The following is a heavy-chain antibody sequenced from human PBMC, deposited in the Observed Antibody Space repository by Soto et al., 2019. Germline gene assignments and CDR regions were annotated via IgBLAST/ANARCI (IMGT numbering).Heavy chain of an antibody. D-gene: IGHD2-2*01. CDR1: GFTFRSYA. CDR3: ARTLPSKKNQPTWADAFDV. V-gene: IGHV3-23*01. J-gene: IGHJ3*01. Sequence: EVQLLESGGGLVQPGGSLRLSCAASGFTFRSYAMTWVRQVPGKGLEWVSTVSGRAASTKYADSVKGRFTISRDNSKNTLYLQVNVLRAEDTAVYYCARTLPSKKNQPTWADAFDVWGQGTTVTVSS. CDR2: VSGRAAST.